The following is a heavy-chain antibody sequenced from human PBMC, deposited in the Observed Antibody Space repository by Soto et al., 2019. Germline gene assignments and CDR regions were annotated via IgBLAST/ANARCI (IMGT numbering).Heavy chain of an antibody. CDR3: ASSGYSNPWDWFDP. CDR2: INHSGST. D-gene: IGHD4-4*01. V-gene: IGHV4-34*01. J-gene: IGHJ5*02. CDR1: GGSFSGYY. Sequence: PSETLSLTCAVYGGSFSGYYWSWIRQPPGKGLEWIGEINHSGSTNYNPSPKSRVTISVDTSKNQFSLKLSSVTAADTVVYYCASSGYSNPWDWFDPWGQGTLVTVSS.